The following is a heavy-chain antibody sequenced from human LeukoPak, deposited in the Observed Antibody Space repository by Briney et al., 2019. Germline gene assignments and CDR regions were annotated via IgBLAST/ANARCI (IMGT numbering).Heavy chain of an antibody. D-gene: IGHD5-18*01. CDR2: IIPIFGTA. Sequence: GASVKVSCKASGGTFSSYAISWVRQAPGQGLEWMGGIIPIFGTANYAQKFQGRVTITADKSTSTAYMELSSLRSEDTAVYYCARVKQVDTAMRDYYYYYMDVWGKGTTVTVSS. CDR1: GGTFSSYA. V-gene: IGHV1-69*06. J-gene: IGHJ6*03. CDR3: ARVKQVDTAMRDYYYYYMDV.